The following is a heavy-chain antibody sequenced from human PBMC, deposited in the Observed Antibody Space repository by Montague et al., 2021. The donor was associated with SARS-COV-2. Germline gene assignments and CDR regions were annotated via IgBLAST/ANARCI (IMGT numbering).Heavy chain of an antibody. CDR3: ARGTRIAMLVVVTRYGLDV. Sequence: SETLSLTCTVSGGSISSSSYYWGWIRQPPGKGLEWIGSIYYTGSTYYXXXLKSRVTISVDTSKNQFSLKLSSVTAADTAVYYCARGTRIAMLVVVTRYGLDVWGQGTTVTVSS. V-gene: IGHV4-39*07. D-gene: IGHD3-22*01. CDR2: IYYTGST. CDR1: GGSISSSSYY. J-gene: IGHJ6*02.